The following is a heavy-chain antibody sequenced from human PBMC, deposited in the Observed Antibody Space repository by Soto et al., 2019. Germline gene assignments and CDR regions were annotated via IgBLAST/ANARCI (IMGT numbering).Heavy chain of an antibody. D-gene: IGHD3-10*01. J-gene: IGHJ6*02. Sequence: SVKVSCKASGFTFTSSAVQWVLQARGQRLEWIGWIVVGSGNTNYAQKFQERVTITRDMSTSTAYMELSSLRSEDTAVYYCAADLWFGELLAHYGMDVWGQGTTVTVSS. CDR1: GFTFTSSA. V-gene: IGHV1-58*01. CDR3: AADLWFGELLAHYGMDV. CDR2: IVVGSGNT.